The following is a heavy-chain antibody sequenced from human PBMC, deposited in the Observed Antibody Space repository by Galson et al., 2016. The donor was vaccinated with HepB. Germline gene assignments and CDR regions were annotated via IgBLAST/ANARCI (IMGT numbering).Heavy chain of an antibody. CDR3: ARVSMYQGEGY. CDR1: GFSFLSYS. Sequence: SLRLSCAASGFSFLSYSMNWVRQAPGKGLEWLSYISSTGSETYYADSVKGRFTISRNNAQDSLYLQMNSLRAEDTAVYYCARVSMYQGEGYWGQGTLVTVSS. D-gene: IGHD2-2*01. V-gene: IGHV3-21*05. CDR2: ISSTGSET. J-gene: IGHJ4*02.